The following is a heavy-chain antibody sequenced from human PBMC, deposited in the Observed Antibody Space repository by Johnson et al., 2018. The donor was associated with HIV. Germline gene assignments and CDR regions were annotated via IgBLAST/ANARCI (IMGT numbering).Heavy chain of an antibody. J-gene: IGHJ3*02. Sequence: QVQLVESGGGVVQPGRSLRLSCAASGFTFSNYGMHWVRQAPGKGLEWVAVVSYDGSYKDYADSVKGRFTISRDNSKNTLFLQMNSLRAEDTAVYYCAKDQGWFGEFMNAFDIWGQGTMVTVSS. CDR2: VSYDGSYK. V-gene: IGHV3-30*18. D-gene: IGHD3-10*01. CDR1: GFTFSNYG. CDR3: AKDQGWFGEFMNAFDI.